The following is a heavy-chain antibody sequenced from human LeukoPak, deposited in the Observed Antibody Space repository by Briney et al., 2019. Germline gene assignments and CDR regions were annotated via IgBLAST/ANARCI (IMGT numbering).Heavy chain of an antibody. CDR2: INPSGGST. D-gene: IGHD5-18*01. V-gene: IGHV1-46*01. CDR3: ARGCGIQLWFGACPYGMDV. Sequence: ASVKVSCKVSGYTFTSYYMHWVRQAPGQGLEWMGIINPSGGSTSYAQKFQGRVTMTGDTSTSTVYMELSSLRSEDTAVYYCARGCGIQLWFGACPYGMDVWGQGTTVTVSS. CDR1: GYTFTSYY. J-gene: IGHJ6*02.